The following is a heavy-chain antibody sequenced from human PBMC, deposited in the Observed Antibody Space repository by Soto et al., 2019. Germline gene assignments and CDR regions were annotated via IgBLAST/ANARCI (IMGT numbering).Heavy chain of an antibody. D-gene: IGHD4-4*01. CDR3: AKSRGDSWTTYFFDY. CDR2: INSDGSST. J-gene: IGHJ4*02. V-gene: IGHV3-74*01. CDR1: GFTFSSYW. Sequence: GGSLRLSCAASGFTFSSYWMHWVRQAPGKGLVWVSRINSDGSSTSYKDSVKGRFTISRDNVKNTLYLQVNSLRAEDTAIYYCAKSRGDSWTTYFFDYWGQGALVTVSS.